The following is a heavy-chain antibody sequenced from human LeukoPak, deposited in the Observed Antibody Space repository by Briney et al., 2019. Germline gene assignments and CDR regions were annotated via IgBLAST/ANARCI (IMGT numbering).Heavy chain of an antibody. CDR3: AKETGGSYGSPQDY. CDR2: ISGSGGRT. D-gene: IGHD3-16*01. V-gene: IGHV3-23*01. CDR1: GFTFSSYG. J-gene: IGHJ4*02. Sequence: GGSLRLSCAASGFTFSSYGMSWVRQATGKGLEWVSAISGSGGRTYYADSVKGRFTISRDNSKNTLYPQMNSRRGEDTAVYCCAKETGGSYGSPQDYWGQGTLVTVSS.